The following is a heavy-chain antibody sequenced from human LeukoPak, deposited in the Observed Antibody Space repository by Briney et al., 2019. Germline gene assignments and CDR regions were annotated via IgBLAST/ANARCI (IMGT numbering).Heavy chain of an antibody. D-gene: IGHD5-18*01. Sequence: APVKVSCKASGYIFTGYYIHWVRQAPGQGLEWMGWINSNSGGTSYAHKFVGRATMTRDTSINTVYMDLSRLRSDDTAVYYCARCRDVDTAMVAFDYWGQGTLVTVSS. J-gene: IGHJ4*02. CDR3: ARCRDVDTAMVAFDY. CDR2: INSNSGGT. CDR1: GYIFTGYY. V-gene: IGHV1-2*02.